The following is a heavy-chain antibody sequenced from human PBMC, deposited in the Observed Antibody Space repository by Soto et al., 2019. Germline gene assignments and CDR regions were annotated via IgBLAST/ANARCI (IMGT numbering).Heavy chain of an antibody. Sequence: EVQLVESGGGLVQPGGSLRLSCTASGFTFSNYWMSWVRQAPGEGLEWVANMNQDGSERYYVDSVKGRFTISRDNAKNPLYLQVSSLRAEDTAIYYCTRKRSGTMLFWGQGTLVTVSS. J-gene: IGHJ4*02. V-gene: IGHV3-7*01. D-gene: IGHD1-7*01. CDR1: GFTFSNYW. CDR3: TRKRSGTMLF. CDR2: MNQDGSER.